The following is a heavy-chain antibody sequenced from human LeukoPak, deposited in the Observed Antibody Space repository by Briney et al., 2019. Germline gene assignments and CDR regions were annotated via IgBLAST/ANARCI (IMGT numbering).Heavy chain of an antibody. J-gene: IGHJ6*02. CDR3: LYYYDSSGGGPYYYGMDV. CDR2: INPNSGGT. D-gene: IGHD3-22*01. V-gene: IGHV1-2*02. CDR1: GYTFTGYY. Sequence: ASVKVSCKASGYTFTGYYMHWVRQAPGQGLEWMGWINPNSGGTNYAQKLQGRVTMTTDTSTSTAYMELRSLRSDDTAVYYCLYYYDSSGGGPYYYGMDVWGQGTTVTVSS.